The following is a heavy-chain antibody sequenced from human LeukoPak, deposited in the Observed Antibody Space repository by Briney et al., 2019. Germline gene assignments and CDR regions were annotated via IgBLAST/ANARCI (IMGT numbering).Heavy chain of an antibody. CDR3: ARDEQQLSFDY. CDR2: IYSGGST. Sequence: PGGSLRLTCAASGFTVSSNYMSWVRQAPGKGLEWVSVIYSGGSTYYADSVKGRFTISRDNSKNTLYLQMNSLRAEDTAVYYCARDEQQLSFDYWGQGTLVTVSS. J-gene: IGHJ4*02. V-gene: IGHV3-66*01. CDR1: GFTVSSNY. D-gene: IGHD6-13*01.